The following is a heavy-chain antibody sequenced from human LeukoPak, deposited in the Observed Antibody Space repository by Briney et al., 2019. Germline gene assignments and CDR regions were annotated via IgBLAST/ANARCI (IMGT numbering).Heavy chain of an antibody. V-gene: IGHV1-8*02. J-gene: IGHJ5*02. CDR3: ARAAAQMKNWFDP. Sequence: ASVKVSCKASGYTFTSYYMHWVRQAPGQGLEWMGWMNPNSGNTGYAQKFQGRVTMTRNTSISTAYIELSGLRSEDTAVYYCARAAAQMKNWFDPWGQGTLVTVSS. CDR2: MNPNSGNT. D-gene: IGHD6-13*01. CDR1: GYTFTSYY.